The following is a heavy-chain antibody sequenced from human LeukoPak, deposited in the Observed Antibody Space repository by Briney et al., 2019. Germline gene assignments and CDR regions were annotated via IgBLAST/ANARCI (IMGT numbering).Heavy chain of an antibody. J-gene: IGHJ4*02. CDR3: ARGGTGYSIN. Sequence: PRRSLRLSCAASGFTFSTDSMECVRQAPGRGLGWVSSISISSSYIHYADSVKGRFTNSRDNAKTSLYLQMNSLRAEDTAVYYCARGGTGYSINWGQGTLVTVSS. V-gene: IGHV3-21*01. D-gene: IGHD6-13*01. CDR1: GFTFSTDS. CDR2: ISISSSYI.